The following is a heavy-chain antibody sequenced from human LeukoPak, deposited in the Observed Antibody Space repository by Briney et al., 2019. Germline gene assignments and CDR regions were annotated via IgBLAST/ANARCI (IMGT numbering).Heavy chain of an antibody. CDR1: GGSIGTNY. CDR2: IYTSGNT. Sequence: PSETLSLTCTVSGGSIGTNYWSWIRQPAGKGLEWIGRIYTSGNTKYNPSLKSRVTISVDTSKNQFSLKLTSLTAADTAIYYCARDSGRRGYPEYSFDYWGQGTLVTVSS. CDR3: ARDSGRRGYPEYSFDY. D-gene: IGHD3-10*01. V-gene: IGHV4-4*07. J-gene: IGHJ4*02.